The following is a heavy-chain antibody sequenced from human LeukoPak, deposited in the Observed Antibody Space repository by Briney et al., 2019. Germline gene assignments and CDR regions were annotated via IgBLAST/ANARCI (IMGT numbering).Heavy chain of an antibody. CDR3: AKRLFDY. V-gene: IGHV3-30*18. CDR2: ISYDGSNK. CDR1: GFTFSSYG. J-gene: IGHJ4*02. Sequence: GGSLRLPCAASGFTFSSYGMHWVRQAPGKGLEWVAVISYDGSNKYYADSVKGRFTISRDNSKNTLYLQMNSLRVEDTAVYYCAKRLFDYWGQGTLVTVSS.